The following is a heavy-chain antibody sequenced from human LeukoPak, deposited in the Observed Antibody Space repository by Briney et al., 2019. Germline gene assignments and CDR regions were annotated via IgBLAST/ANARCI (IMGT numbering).Heavy chain of an antibody. V-gene: IGHV1-18*01. CDR3: ARDNALVVTLDY. J-gene: IGHJ4*02. CDR1: GYTFTSLG. D-gene: IGHD2-21*02. Sequence: ASVKVSCKTSGYTFTSLGLSWVRQAPGQGLEWMGWISTYSGETNYAQKPQGRVTMTTDTSTSTAYMELRSLRSDDTAIYYCARDNALVVTLDYWGQGTLVTVSS. CDR2: ISTYSGET.